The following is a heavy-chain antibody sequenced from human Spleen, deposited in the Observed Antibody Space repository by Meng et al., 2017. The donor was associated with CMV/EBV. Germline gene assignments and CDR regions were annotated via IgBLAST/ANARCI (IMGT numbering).Heavy chain of an antibody. V-gene: IGHV4-34*01. CDR2: INHSGST. J-gene: IGHJ4*02. Sequence: QLQQVVPGLLKPSETLSLTCAVYGWSFSSFYWHWIRQPPGKGLEWIGEINHSGSTNYNPSLKNRVTISVDTSKNQFSLKLSSVTAADTAVYYCARSDGRIAPGHYWGQGTLVTVSS. CDR1: GWSFSSFY. D-gene: IGHD5-18*01. CDR3: ARSDGRIAPGHY.